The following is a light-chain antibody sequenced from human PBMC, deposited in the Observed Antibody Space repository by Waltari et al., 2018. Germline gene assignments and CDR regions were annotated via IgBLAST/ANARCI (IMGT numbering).Light chain of an antibody. Sequence: DIVITQSPDALAVSLGERAAINRKSSQSVVFNSNNKNYIAWYQKKPGQPPKLLIYGASTRDAGVPDRFSGSGSETDFTLTISSLQPEDVAVYYCQQYHSVPFTFGGGTKVEIQ. J-gene: IGKJ4*01. CDR3: QQYHSVPFT. V-gene: IGKV4-1*01. CDR1: QSVVFNSNNKNY. CDR2: GAS.